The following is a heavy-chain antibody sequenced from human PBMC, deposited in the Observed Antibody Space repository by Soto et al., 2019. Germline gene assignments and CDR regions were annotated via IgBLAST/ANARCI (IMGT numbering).Heavy chain of an antibody. CDR3: AKEGNYYDSSGYYYYYGMDV. CDR1: GFTFDDYA. J-gene: IGHJ6*02. CDR2: ISWNSGSI. V-gene: IGHV3-9*01. Sequence: GGSLRLSCAASGFTFDDYAMHWVRQAPGKGLEWVSGISWNSGSIGYADSVKGRFTISRDNAKNSLYLQMNSLRAEDTALYYCAKEGNYYDSSGYYYYYGMDVWGQGTTVTVSS. D-gene: IGHD3-22*01.